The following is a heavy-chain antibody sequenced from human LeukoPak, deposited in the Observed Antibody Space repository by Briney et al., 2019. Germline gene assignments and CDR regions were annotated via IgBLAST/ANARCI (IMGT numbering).Heavy chain of an antibody. J-gene: IGHJ4*02. D-gene: IGHD2-21*01. Sequence: GGSLNLPCHPPGFPFSTYAMSWVRKAPGKGLEWVQGFSDSGGTKYSPAPVKGRLTISRDNSKNTLYLQMNSLRAEDTAVYYCAKHCYRVDSFTDYWGQGTLVTVSS. CDR2: FSDSGGTK. V-gene: IGHV3-23*01. CDR3: AKHCYRVDSFTDY. CDR1: GFPFSTYA.